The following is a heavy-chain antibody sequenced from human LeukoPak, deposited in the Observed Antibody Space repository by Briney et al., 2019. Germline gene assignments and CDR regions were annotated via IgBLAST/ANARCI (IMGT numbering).Heavy chain of an antibody. CDR3: ARDGDYGGNPV. CDR2: ISSNGGST. D-gene: IGHD4-23*01. V-gene: IGHV3-64*04. J-gene: IGHJ4*02. CDR1: GFTFSSFA. Sequence: GGSLRLSCSASGFTFSSFAMHWVRQAPGRGLEYVSSISSNGGSTYYADSVKGRFTISRDNSKNTVHLQMNRLRAEDTAVYYCARDGDYGGNPVWGQGTLVTVSS.